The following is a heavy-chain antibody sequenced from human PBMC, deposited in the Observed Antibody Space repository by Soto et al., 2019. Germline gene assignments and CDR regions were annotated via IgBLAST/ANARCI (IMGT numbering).Heavy chain of an antibody. D-gene: IGHD3-10*01. V-gene: IGHV4-34*01. J-gene: IGHJ4*02. CDR3: ARGLSLLWFGERADFDY. CDR1: GGSFSGYY. Sequence: LSLTCAVYGGSFSGYYWSWIRQPPGKGLEWIGEINHSGSTNYNPSLKSRVTISVDTSKNQFSLKLSSVTAADTAVYYCARGLSLLWFGERADFDYWGQGTLVTVSS. CDR2: INHSGST.